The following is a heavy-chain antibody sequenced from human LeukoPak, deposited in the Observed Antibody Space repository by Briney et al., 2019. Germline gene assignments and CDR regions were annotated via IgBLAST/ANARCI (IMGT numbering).Heavy chain of an antibody. J-gene: IGHJ3*02. CDR2: IYYSGST. V-gene: IGHV4-59*01. D-gene: IGHD3-22*01. CDR1: GGSISSYY. Sequence: SETLSLTCTVSGGSISSYYWSWIRQPPGKGLEWIGYIYYSGSTNYNPSLKSRVTISVDTSKNQFSLKLSSVTAADTAVYYCASLDYDSSGSYAFDIWGQGTMVTVSS. CDR3: ASLDYDSSGSYAFDI.